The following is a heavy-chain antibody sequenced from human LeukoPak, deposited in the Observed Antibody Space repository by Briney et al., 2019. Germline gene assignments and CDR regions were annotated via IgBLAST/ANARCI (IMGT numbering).Heavy chain of an antibody. CDR1: GGSISSGSYF. V-gene: IGHV4-61*02. Sequence: SETLSLTCTVSGGSISSGSYFWSWIRQPAGKGLEWIGRIYTSGSTNYNPSPKSRVTISVDTSKNQFSLKLSSVTAADTAVYYCARVRDSYGDFNYWGQGTLVTVSS. D-gene: IGHD5-18*01. CDR3: ARVRDSYGDFNY. CDR2: IYTSGST. J-gene: IGHJ4*02.